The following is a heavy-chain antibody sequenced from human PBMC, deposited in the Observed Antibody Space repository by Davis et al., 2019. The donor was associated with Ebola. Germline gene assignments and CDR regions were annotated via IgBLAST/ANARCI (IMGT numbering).Heavy chain of an antibody. CDR1: GGSISSGGYS. J-gene: IGHJ5*02. V-gene: IGHV4-61*08. D-gene: IGHD3-16*01. Sequence: PSDTLSLTCAVSGGSISSGGYSWSWIRQPPGKGLECLGYMYDSGSTNYNPSLKSRVTMSADPSENRVSLKMTSVTAADTAVYYCARLNVVGGWSNWFDPWGQGTLVIVSS. CDR2: MYDSGST. CDR3: ARLNVVGGWSNWFDP.